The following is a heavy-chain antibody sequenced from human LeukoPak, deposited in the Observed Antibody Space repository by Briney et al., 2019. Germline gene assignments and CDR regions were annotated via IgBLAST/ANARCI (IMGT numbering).Heavy chain of an antibody. CDR2: ITQDGSEK. J-gene: IGHJ4*02. V-gene: IGHV3-7*01. D-gene: IGHD2-2*03. Sequence: GGSLRLSCAASGFTFSSYWMSWVRQAPGKGLEWVANITQDGSEKYYVDSVKGRFTISRDNAKNSLYLQMNSLRAEDTAVYYCAREYTHGYCSSTSCYRYFDYWGQGTLVTVSS. CDR3: AREYTHGYCSSTSCYRYFDY. CDR1: GFTFSSYW.